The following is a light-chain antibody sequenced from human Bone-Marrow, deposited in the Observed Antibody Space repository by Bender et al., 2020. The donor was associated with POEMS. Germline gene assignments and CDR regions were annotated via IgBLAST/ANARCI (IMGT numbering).Light chain of an antibody. CDR1: GDDVGRYIL. V-gene: IGLV2-23*01. CDR3: CSYAGGSTWV. Sequence: QSALTQPASVSGSPGQSITISCTGTGDDVGRYILVSWYQQHPVKAPKLLIYEGTKRPLEVSNRFSGSKSGKTASLTISGLQAEDEADYYCCSYAGGSTWVFVGGTKLTVL. CDR2: EGT. J-gene: IGLJ3*02.